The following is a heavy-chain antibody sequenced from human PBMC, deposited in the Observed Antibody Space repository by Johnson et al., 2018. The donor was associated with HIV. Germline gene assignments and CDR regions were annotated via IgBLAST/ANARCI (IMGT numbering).Heavy chain of an antibody. CDR2: ITWNSGSI. Sequence: QLVESGGGLVQPGRALRLSCAASGFTFDDFAMHWVRQAPGKGLEWVSGITWNSGSIAYADSVKGRFTISRDNAKNSLYLQMNSLRAEDTALYYCAKEGVQGVITMADSFDIWGQGTMVTVSS. J-gene: IGHJ3*02. V-gene: IGHV3-9*01. CDR1: GFTFDDFA. D-gene: IGHD3-10*01. CDR3: AKEGVQGVITMADSFDI.